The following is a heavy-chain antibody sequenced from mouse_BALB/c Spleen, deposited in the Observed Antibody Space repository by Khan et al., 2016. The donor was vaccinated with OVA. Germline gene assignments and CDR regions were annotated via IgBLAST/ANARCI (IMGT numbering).Heavy chain of an antibody. D-gene: IGHD1-2*01. CDR1: GYSITSGYG. V-gene: IGHV3-2*02. Sequence: SGPGLVKPSQSLSLTCTVTGYSITSGYGWNWLRQFPGNKLEWMGYISYSGTTNYNPPLKSRISITRDTSKNQFFLQLNSVTTEDTATYYCARTARIKYWGQGTTLTVSS. CDR2: ISYSGTT. CDR3: ARTARIKY. J-gene: IGHJ2*01.